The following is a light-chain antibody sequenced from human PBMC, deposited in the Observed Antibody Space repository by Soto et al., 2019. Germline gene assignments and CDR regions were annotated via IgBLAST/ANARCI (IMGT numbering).Light chain of an antibody. Sequence: APTQPAGVSGSPGQSITISCPGTTRDIGGYNYVSWYQQHPGRAPTLILYGVANRPSGVSNRFSGSKSGNTASLTVSGLQAEDEADYYCSSYAASNNFYFVFGGGTKVTVL. CDR3: SSYAASNNFYFV. CDR1: TRDIGGYNY. CDR2: GVA. V-gene: IGLV2-14*03. J-gene: IGLJ3*02.